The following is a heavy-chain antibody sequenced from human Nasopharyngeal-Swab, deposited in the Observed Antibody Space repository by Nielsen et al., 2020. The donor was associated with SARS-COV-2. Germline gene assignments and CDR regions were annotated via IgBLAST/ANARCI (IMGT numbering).Heavy chain of an antibody. CDR2: INPGGGSA. V-gene: IGHV1-46*01. CDR3: ARGGDPREVVAATDCFDP. CDR1: GYTFTRYY. Sequence: APVKVSCKASGYTFTRYYIHWVRQAPGQGLEWMGIINPGGGSARYSQNFQGRVTMTRDTSTSTVYMELSSLRSEDTAVYYCARGGDPREVVAATDCFDPWGQGTPVTVSS. D-gene: IGHD2-15*01. J-gene: IGHJ5*02.